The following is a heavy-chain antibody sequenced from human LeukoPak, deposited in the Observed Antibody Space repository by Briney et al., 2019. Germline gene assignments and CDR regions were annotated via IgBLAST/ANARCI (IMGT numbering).Heavy chain of an antibody. Sequence: SETLSLTCAVYGGSFSGYYWSWIRQPPGKGLEWIGYIYYSGSTNYNPSLKSRVTISVDTSKNQFSLKLTSVTAADTAVYYCARGGSYLSAFDIWGQGTMVTVSS. CDR1: GGSFSGYY. V-gene: IGHV4-59*01. J-gene: IGHJ3*02. CDR2: IYYSGST. D-gene: IGHD1-26*01. CDR3: ARGGSYLSAFDI.